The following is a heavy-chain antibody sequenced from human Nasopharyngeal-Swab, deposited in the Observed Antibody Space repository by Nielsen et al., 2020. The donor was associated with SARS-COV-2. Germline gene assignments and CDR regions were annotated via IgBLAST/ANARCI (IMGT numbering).Heavy chain of an antibody. Sequence: ASVKDSCKVAGYTITEESMHWVRQAPGKGGVGRGGFDTEDGKTIYAQKFQGRVTMTEDTSTDTAYMELSSLSSEDTAVYYCATDLPVRRSEWELLQGPYYYYGMDVWGQGTTVTVSS. D-gene: IGHD1-26*01. CDR1: GYTITEES. CDR3: ATDLPVRRSEWELLQGPYYYYGMDV. J-gene: IGHJ6*02. V-gene: IGHV1-24*01. CDR2: FDTEDGKT.